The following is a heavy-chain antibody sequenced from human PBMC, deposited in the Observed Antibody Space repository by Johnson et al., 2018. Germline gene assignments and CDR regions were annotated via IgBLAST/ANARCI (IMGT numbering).Heavy chain of an antibody. Sequence: VQLVQSGGGVVQPGRSLRLSCAASGFTFSSYAMSWVRQAPGKGLEWVSAISGSGGSTYYTDSVKGRFTISRDNSKNKLYLQMNSLRAEDTAVDYCAISLGYCSSTGCPGVPFQHWGQGTLVTVSS. D-gene: IGHD2-2*01. CDR2: ISGSGGST. CDR1: GFTFSSYA. CDR3: AISLGYCSSTGCPGVPFQH. J-gene: IGHJ1*01. V-gene: IGHV3-23*04.